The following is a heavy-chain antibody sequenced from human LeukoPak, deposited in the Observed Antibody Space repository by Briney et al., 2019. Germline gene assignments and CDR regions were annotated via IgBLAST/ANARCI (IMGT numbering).Heavy chain of an antibody. CDR3: ARDQDGGEWDGYNSGFGY. J-gene: IGHJ4*02. CDR2: IKLDGSEK. D-gene: IGHD5-24*01. CDR1: GFTFSSYW. Sequence: PGGSLRLSCAASGFTFSSYWMSWVRQAPGKGLEWVANIKLDGSEKNYVDSVKGRFTISRDNAKSSLYLQMNSLRDEDTAVYYCARDQDGGEWDGYNSGFGYWGQGTLVTVSS. V-gene: IGHV3-7*05.